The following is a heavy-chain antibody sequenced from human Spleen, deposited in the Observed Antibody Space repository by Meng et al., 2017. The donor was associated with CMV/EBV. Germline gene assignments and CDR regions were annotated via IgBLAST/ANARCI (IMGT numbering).Heavy chain of an antibody. CDR1: GFTFSSYW. D-gene: IGHD1-14*01. V-gene: IGHV3-74*01. CDR2: INIAGTDT. Sequence: GESLKISCAASGFTFSSYWMHWVRQAPGKGLVCVSRINIAGTDTTYADSVKGRFTISRDNAKNTLYLQMSSLRADDTAVYYCASEMNPDAAIDHWGRGTLVTVSS. CDR3: ASEMNPDAAIDH. J-gene: IGHJ4*02.